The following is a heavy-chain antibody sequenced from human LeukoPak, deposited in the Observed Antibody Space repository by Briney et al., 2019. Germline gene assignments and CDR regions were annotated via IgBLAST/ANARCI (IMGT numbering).Heavy chain of an antibody. V-gene: IGHV3-21*04. J-gene: IGHJ6*03. CDR3: AKGGGGRLIYYYYMDV. Sequence: GGSLRLSCAASGFTFSTYSMNWVRQAPGKGLEWVSSISSSSTDIYYGDSVKGRFAISRDNAKNSLYLQMNSLRAEDMALYYCAKGGGGRLIYYYYMDVWGKGTTVTVSS. CDR1: GFTFSTYS. CDR2: ISSSSTDI. D-gene: IGHD3-16*01.